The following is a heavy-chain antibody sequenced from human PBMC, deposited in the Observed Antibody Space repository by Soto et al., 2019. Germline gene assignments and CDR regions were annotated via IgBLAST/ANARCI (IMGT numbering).Heavy chain of an antibody. J-gene: IGHJ4*02. CDR2: ISAYNGNT. CDR1: GYTFTSYG. V-gene: IGHV1-18*01. Sequence: QVQLVQSGGEVKKPGASVKVSCKASGYTFTSYGISWVRQAPGQGLEWVGWISAYNGNTNYAQKLQDRATMTTDTSTSTAYMELRSLGSDDTAVYYCARDRHYDFLDSGDYWGQGTLVTVSS. CDR3: ARDRHYDFLDSGDY. D-gene: IGHD3-3*01.